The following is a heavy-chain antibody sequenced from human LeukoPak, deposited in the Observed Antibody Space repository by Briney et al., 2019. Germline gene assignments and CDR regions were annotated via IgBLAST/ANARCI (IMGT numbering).Heavy chain of an antibody. J-gene: IGHJ4*02. CDR3: ARSPYYDILTGSRGTFDY. D-gene: IGHD3-9*01. Sequence: SGPTLVDPTQTLTLTCTFSGFSFSTSGVGVGWIRQPPVKALEWLAVIYWDEDKRYNPSLKSRLTITKDTSKNQVVLTMTNMDPVDTATYYCARSPYYDILTGSRGTFDYWGRGILVTVSS. CDR1: GFSFSTSGVG. CDR2: IYWDEDK. V-gene: IGHV2-5*02.